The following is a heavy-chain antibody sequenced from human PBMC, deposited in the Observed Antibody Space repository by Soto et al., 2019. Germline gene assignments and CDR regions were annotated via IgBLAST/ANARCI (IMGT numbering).Heavy chain of an antibody. V-gene: IGHV2-26*01. CDR2: IFSNDEK. CDR3: ARIPVYSGYDYGETDAFDI. Sequence: QVTLKESGPVLVKPTEPLTLTCTVSGFSLSNARMGVSWIRQPPGKALEWLAHIFSNDEKSYSTSLKSRLTISNDTSKSQVVLTMTSMDPANTATSSCARIPVYSGYDYGETDAFDIWGQGTMVTVAS. J-gene: IGHJ3*02. CDR1: GFSLSNARMG. D-gene: IGHD5-12*01.